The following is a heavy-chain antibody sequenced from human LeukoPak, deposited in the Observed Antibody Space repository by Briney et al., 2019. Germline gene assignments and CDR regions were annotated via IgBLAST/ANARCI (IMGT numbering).Heavy chain of an antibody. CDR3: ARTVGTHRFDY. V-gene: IGHV4-39*01. CDR2: IYYTGTT. J-gene: IGHJ4*02. Sequence: SETLSHTPTLPRGSTITTNHYCGWTRHPPGERLECIATIYYTGTTYYNPSLQSRVIISGDTSKNQFSLNLSSVTAPDTALYCCARTVGTHRFDYWGQGILVTVSS. CDR1: RGSTITTNHY. D-gene: IGHD4-23*01.